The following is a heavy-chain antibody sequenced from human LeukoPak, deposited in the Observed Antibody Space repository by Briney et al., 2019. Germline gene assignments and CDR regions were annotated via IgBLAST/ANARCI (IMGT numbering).Heavy chain of an antibody. V-gene: IGHV3-23*01. Sequence: GGSLRLSCVASGFTSSNYAMNWVRQSPGKGLEWVSGLSGSGGSTHYADSVKGRFTISRDNSKSTLFLQMNSLRVEDTAVYYCATEGYFSDSSVHYFYYYGMDVWGQGTTVAVSS. D-gene: IGHD3-22*01. CDR3: ATEGYFSDSSVHYFYYYGMDV. CDR1: GFTSSNYA. CDR2: LSGSGGST. J-gene: IGHJ6*02.